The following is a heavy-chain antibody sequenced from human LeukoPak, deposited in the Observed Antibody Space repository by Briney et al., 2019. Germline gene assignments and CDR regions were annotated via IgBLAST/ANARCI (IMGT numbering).Heavy chain of an antibody. CDR2: IRDKAYNYAT. CDR1: GLTFSGAT. Sequence: GGSLRLSCAASGLTFSGATMHWVRQASGKGLEWVGHIRDKAYNYATAYAASVKGRFTISRDDSKNTAYLQMNSLKTEDTAVYYCSRHETLPGDYWGQGTLVTVSS. CDR3: SRHETLPGDY. D-gene: IGHD1-1*01. V-gene: IGHV3-73*01. J-gene: IGHJ4*02.